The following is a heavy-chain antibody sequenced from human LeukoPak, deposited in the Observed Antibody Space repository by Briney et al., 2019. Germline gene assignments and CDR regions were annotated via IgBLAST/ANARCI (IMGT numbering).Heavy chain of an antibody. CDR2: IKSKADGGTP. Sequence: GGSLRLSCAASAFSFSNAWMNWVGHAPGKGLKWVGRIKSKADGGTPDYAAPVKGRFTISRDDSENTLYLHMNSLISEDSAVYYCTTSSGTGGFSYWGQGALVTVSS. D-gene: IGHD3-22*01. J-gene: IGHJ4*02. CDR1: AFSFSNAW. CDR3: TTSSGTGGFSY. V-gene: IGHV3-15*01.